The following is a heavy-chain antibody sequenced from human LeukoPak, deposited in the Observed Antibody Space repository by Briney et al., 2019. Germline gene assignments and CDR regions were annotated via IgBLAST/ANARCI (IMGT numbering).Heavy chain of an antibody. Sequence: SETLSLTCTVSGGSISSGGYYWSWIRQHPGKGLEWIGYIYYSGSTYYNPSLKSRVTISVDTSKNQFSPKLSSVTAADTAVYYCARDLDHYFDYWGQGTLVTVSS. CDR3: ARDLDHYFDY. D-gene: IGHD3-3*01. J-gene: IGHJ4*02. CDR2: IYYSGST. V-gene: IGHV4-31*03. CDR1: GGSISSGGYY.